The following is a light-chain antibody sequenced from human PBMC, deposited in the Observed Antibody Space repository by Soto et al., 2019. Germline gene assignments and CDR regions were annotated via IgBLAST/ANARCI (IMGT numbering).Light chain of an antibody. CDR2: LGS. J-gene: IGKJ1*01. CDR3: MQALQTPLT. V-gene: IGKV2-28*01. Sequence: DLVMTQSPLSLPVTPGEPASISCRSSQSLLHSNGYNYLDWYLQKPGQSPQLLIYLGSNRASGVPDRFSGRGSGTDFTLKISRVEAEDVGVYYCMQALQTPLTFGQGTKVEI. CDR1: QSLLHSNGYNY.